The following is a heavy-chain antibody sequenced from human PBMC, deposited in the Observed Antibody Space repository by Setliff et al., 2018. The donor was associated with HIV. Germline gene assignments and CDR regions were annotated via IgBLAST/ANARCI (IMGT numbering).Heavy chain of an antibody. D-gene: IGHD3-16*01. Sequence: PGGSLRLSCAASGFTFSSYAMSWVRQAPGKGLEWVSAISGSGGTTYYADSVQGRFTISRDNSKNTLYLQMNRLSAEDTAVYDCAKDNDYVWGSFSAASKGRYGMDVWGQGTTVTVSS. V-gene: IGHV3-23*01. CDR1: GFTFSSYA. CDR3: AKDNDYVWGSFSAASKGRYGMDV. CDR2: ISGSGGTT. J-gene: IGHJ6*02.